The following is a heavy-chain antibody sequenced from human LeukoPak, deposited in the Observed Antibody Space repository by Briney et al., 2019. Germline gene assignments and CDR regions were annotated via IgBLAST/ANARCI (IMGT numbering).Heavy chain of an antibody. J-gene: IGHJ6*03. CDR1: GDCVSVNSST. CDR3: VSERLAPRLGGDSYSYMDV. V-gene: IGHV6-1*01. Sequence: SQTLSLTCAISGDCVSVNSSTWSWIRQSPSRGLEWLGRTFYWSKWYDDYAPSVKSRLTIDPDTSKNQYSLQLSSVTPEDTATYVGVSERLAPRLGGDSYSYMDVWGEGTTVTVSS. D-gene: IGHD6-6*01. CDR2: TFYWSKWYD.